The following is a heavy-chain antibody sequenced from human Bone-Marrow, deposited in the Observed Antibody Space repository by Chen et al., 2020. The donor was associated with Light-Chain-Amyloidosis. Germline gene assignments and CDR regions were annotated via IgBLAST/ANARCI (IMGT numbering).Heavy chain of an antibody. Sequence: QLQLQESGPGLVRPSETLSLTCTVPGGSISINSYYWGWIRQPPGKGLEWIGSMSYSGSTYYSPSLKSRVTISVDTPKNQFSMRLNSVTAADTALYYCARMFGFCSGGSCYSAYFDYWGQGALVTVSS. CDR1: GGSISINSYY. CDR3: ARMFGFCSGGSCYSAYFDY. J-gene: IGHJ4*02. CDR2: MSYSGST. D-gene: IGHD2-15*01. V-gene: IGHV4-39*01.